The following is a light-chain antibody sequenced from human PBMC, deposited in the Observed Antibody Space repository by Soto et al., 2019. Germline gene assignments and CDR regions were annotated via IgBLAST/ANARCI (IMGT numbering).Light chain of an antibody. V-gene: IGKV3-20*01. CDR1: QSFSSIY. Sequence: EILLRQSPGNPVFSSREKTNLSCRASQSFSSIYLAWYQQKPGQAPRLLIYGASSRATGIPDRFSGSGSGTDFTLTISRLEPEDFAVYYCQQYGSSPPTFGQGTRLEIK. CDR2: GAS. J-gene: IGKJ5*01. CDR3: QQYGSSPPT.